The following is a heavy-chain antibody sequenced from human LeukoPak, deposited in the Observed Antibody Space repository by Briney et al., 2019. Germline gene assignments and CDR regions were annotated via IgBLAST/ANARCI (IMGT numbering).Heavy chain of an antibody. CDR2: IYQSGNA. J-gene: IGHJ4*02. CDR1: GGSISSGDCS. D-gene: IGHD3-10*01. CDR3: ARGAMFRGYDY. Sequence: SQTLSLTCAVSGGSISSGDCSWSWIRQPPGKGLQWIGYIYQSGNAYYNTSLKSRVTISADKSKNQFSLRLNSVTAADTAVYYCARGAMFRGYDYWGQGTLVTVSS. V-gene: IGHV4-30-2*01.